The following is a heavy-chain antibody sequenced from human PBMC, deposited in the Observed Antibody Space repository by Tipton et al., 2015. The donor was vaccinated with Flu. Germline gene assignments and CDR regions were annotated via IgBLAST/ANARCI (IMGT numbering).Heavy chain of an antibody. CDR2: ICHSGST. CDR1: GYSISSGYY. CDR3: AREWTSLPVNWFDP. J-gene: IGHJ5*02. Sequence: TLSLTCTVSGYSISSGYYWGWIRQPPGKGLEWIGSICHSGSTYYNPSLKSRVTISVDTSKNQFSLKLSSVTAADTAVYYCAREWTSLPVNWFDPWGQGTLVTVSS. V-gene: IGHV4-38-2*02. D-gene: IGHD3/OR15-3a*01.